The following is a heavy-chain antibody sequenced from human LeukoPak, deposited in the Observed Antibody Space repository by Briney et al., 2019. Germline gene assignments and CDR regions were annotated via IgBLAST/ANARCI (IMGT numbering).Heavy chain of an antibody. CDR2: MNPNSGNT. D-gene: IGHD3-3*01. J-gene: IGHJ3*02. Sequence: ASVKVSCKASGYTFTSYDINWVRQATGQGLEWMGWMNPNSGNTGYAQKFQGRVTMTRNTSISTAYMELSSLRSEDTAVYYCAREWYDFWSGYYGHDAFDIWGQGTMVTVSS. CDR3: AREWYDFWSGYYGHDAFDI. CDR1: GYTFTSYD. V-gene: IGHV1-8*01.